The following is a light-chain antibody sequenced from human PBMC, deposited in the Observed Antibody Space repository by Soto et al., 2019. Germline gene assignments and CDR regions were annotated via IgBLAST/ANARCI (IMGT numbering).Light chain of an antibody. J-gene: IGLJ1*01. Sequence: QSALTQPASVSGSPGQSITISCTGTSSDVGGYNYVSWYQQHPAKAPKPIIYEVSNRPSGVSNRFSGSKSGNMASLTISGLQAEDEADYYCSSYTRSSTLYVFGTGTKLTVL. V-gene: IGLV2-14*01. CDR2: EVS. CDR1: SSDVGGYNY. CDR3: SSYTRSSTLYV.